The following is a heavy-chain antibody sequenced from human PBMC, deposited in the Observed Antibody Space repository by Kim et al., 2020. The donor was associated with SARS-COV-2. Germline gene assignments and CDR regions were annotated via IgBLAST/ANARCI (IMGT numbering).Heavy chain of an antibody. J-gene: IGHJ4*02. CDR2: FSTSGIT. V-gene: IGHV3-23*01. D-gene: IGHD3-10*01. CDR3: ANQLNRAFPY. Sequence: GGSLRLSCAASGFTFSSYVMTWVRQAPGKGLQWVSTFSTSGITYYADSVKGRFTISRDNSKSTLYLQMNSLRVEDTAIYYCANQLNRAFPYWGQGTLVTV. CDR1: GFTFSSYV.